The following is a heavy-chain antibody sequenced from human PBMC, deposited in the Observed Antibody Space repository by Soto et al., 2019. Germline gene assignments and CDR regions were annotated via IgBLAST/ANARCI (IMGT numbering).Heavy chain of an antibody. J-gene: IGHJ6*02. CDR3: ARASRGSYHYYYYYGMDV. CDR2: IIPIFDTA. Sequence: QVQLVQSGAEVKKPGSSVKVSCKASGGTFSSYAISWVRQAPGQGLEWMGGIIPIFDTANNAQKFQVRVTITADESTSTAYMELRSLRSEDTAVYYCARASRGSYHYYYYYGMDVWGQGTTVTVSS. D-gene: IGHD3-16*02. CDR1: GGTFSSYA. V-gene: IGHV1-69*01.